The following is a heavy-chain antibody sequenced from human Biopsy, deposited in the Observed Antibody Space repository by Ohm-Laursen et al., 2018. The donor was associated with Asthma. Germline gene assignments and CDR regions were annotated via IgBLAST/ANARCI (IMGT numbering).Heavy chain of an antibody. V-gene: IGHV4-59*07. J-gene: IGHJ4*02. CDR2: VSYSFEYSGST. CDR3: SRNKIDDGIYFDD. D-gene: IGHD4-23*01. Sequence: DTLSLTCFVSGGSISGYYWSWIRQAPGKGLEWIGYVSYSFEYSGSTNYNPSLKSRVTISVDTSKNQFSLTLSSVTAADTAIYYCSRNKIDDGIYFDDWGLGTLVTVSS. CDR1: GGSISGYY.